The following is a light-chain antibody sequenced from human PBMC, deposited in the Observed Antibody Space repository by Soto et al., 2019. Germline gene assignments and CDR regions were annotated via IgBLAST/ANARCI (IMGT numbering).Light chain of an antibody. CDR3: QQYYSTPIT. Sequence: DCVMTQSPDSLAVSLGERATINCKSSQSVLYTSNNKNYLAWYQQTPGQPPKLLIYWASTRESGVPDRFRGSGSGTDFTLTIDSLQAEDVAVYYCQQYYSTPITFGQGTRLEIK. CDR2: WAS. CDR1: QSVLYTSNNKNY. V-gene: IGKV4-1*01. J-gene: IGKJ5*01.